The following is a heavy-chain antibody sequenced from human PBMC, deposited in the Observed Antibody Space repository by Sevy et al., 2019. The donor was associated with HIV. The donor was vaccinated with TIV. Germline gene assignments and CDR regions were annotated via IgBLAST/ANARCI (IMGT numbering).Heavy chain of an antibody. D-gene: IGHD5-12*01. CDR2: IKSKTDVGTI. J-gene: IGHJ6*02. Sequence: GSLRLSCAASGFTFSSAWMSWVRLAPGKGLEWVGRIKSKTDVGTIDSAAPVKGRFTISREDSKNTLYLQMNSLKTEDTAVYYCITDPGYRGYDEDVIKYYYYGMDVWGQGTTVTVS. V-gene: IGHV3-15*01. CDR3: ITDPGYRGYDEDVIKYYYYGMDV. CDR1: GFTFSSAW.